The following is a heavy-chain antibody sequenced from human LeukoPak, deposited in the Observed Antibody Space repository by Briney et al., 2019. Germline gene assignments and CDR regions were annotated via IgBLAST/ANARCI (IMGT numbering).Heavy chain of an antibody. V-gene: IGHV1-46*01. CDR3: ARDWRMTTVVTPSVAFDN. CDR2: INPRGGST. Sequence: ASVKVSCKASGYTLTSYYMNWVRQAHGQGLEWMGIINPRGGSTSYAQKFQGRVTLTRDTSTSTVYMELSSLRSEDTAVYYCARDWRMTTVVTPSVAFDNWGQGTLVTVSS. D-gene: IGHD4-4*01. CDR1: GYTLTSYY. J-gene: IGHJ4*02.